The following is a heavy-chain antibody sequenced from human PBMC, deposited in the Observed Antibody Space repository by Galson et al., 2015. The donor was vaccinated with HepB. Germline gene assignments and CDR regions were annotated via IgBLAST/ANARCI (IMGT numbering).Heavy chain of an antibody. V-gene: IGHV3-30*04. CDR2: ISYDGSNK. J-gene: IGHJ4*02. CDR1: GFTFSSYA. Sequence: SLRLSCAASGFTFSSYAMNWVRQAPGKGLEWVAVISYDGSNKYYADSVKGRFTISRDSSKNTLYLQMNSLRAEDTAVYYCARDSLTMIVLGGLNYWGQGTLVTVSS. D-gene: IGHD3-22*01. CDR3: ARDSLTMIVLGGLNY.